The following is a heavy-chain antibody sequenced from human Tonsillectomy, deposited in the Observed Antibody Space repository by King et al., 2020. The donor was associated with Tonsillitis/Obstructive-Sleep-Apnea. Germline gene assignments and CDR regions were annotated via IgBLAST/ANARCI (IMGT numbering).Heavy chain of an antibody. V-gene: IGHV5-51*03. CDR2: IYPGDSDT. D-gene: IGHD3-22*01. CDR1: GYSFTSYW. CDR3: ARRCYYDSSGYYFDY. Sequence: QLVQSGAEVKKPGESLKISCKGSGYSFTSYWIGWVRQMPGKGLEWMGIIYPGDSDTRYSASFQGQVTISADKSISTAYLQWSSLKASDTAMYYCARRCYYDSSGYYFDYWGQGTLVTVSS. J-gene: IGHJ4*02.